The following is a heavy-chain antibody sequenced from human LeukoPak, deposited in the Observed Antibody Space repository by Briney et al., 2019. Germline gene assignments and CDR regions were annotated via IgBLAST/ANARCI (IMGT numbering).Heavy chain of an antibody. V-gene: IGHV3-64*01. CDR1: GFTFSSYA. CDR2: VSSNGGST. J-gene: IGHJ4*02. D-gene: IGHD3-22*01. CDR3: AREGTYYYDGSGYIDY. Sequence: GGSLRLSCAASGFTFSSYAMHWVRQAPGKGLEYVSAVSSNGGSTYYENSVKGRFTVSRDNSKSTLYLQMGSLRAEDMAVYYCAREGTYYYDGSGYIDYWGQGTLVTVSS.